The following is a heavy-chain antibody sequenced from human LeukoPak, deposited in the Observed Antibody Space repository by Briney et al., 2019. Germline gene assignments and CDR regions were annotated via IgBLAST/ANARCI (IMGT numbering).Heavy chain of an antibody. J-gene: IGHJ4*02. CDR3: ARDPWLWGYDFWSGYSLGFDY. V-gene: IGHV1-46*01. CDR2: INPSGGST. D-gene: IGHD3-3*01. CDR1: GYTFTSYY. Sequence: ASVKVSCKASGYTFTSYYMHWVRQAPGQGLEWMGIINPSGGSTSYAQKFQGRVTMTRDTSTSTVYMELSSLRSEDTAVYYCARDPWLWGYDFWSGYSLGFDYWGQGTLVTVSS.